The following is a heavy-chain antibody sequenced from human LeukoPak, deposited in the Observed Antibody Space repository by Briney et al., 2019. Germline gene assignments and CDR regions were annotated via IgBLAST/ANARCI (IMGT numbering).Heavy chain of an antibody. CDR1: GASFSSSTHY. Sequence: SETLSLTCTVSGASFSSSTHYWGWIRQPPGKGPEWIGSIYYSGSTYYNPSLKSRVTMSVDTSKNQFSLKLSSVTAADTAVCYCARHAGGISATGTRPFDYWGQGTLVTVSS. J-gene: IGHJ4*02. D-gene: IGHD6-13*01. CDR2: IYYSGST. V-gene: IGHV4-39*01. CDR3: ARHAGGISATGTRPFDY.